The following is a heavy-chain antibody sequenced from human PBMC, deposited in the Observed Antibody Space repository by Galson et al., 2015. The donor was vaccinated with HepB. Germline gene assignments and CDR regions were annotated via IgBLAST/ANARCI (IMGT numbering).Heavy chain of an antibody. CDR1: GGTFSSYT. Sequence: SVKVSCKASGGTFSSYTISWVRQAPGQGLEWMGRIIPILGIANYAQKFQGRVTITADKSTSTAYMELSSLRSEDTAVYYCASARTYYYGSGTGSFDIWGQGTMVTVSS. CDR3: ASARTYYYGSGTGSFDI. CDR2: IIPILGIA. J-gene: IGHJ3*02. D-gene: IGHD3-10*01. V-gene: IGHV1-69*02.